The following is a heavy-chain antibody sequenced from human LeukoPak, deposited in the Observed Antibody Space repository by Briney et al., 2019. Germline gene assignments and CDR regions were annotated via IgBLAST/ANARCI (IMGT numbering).Heavy chain of an antibody. J-gene: IGHJ4*02. Sequence: GGSLRLSCAASGFSFSDSGMHWVRQAPGKGLEWVAVISYDGGKKYYADSVKGRFTISRDNPENTLYLQVNSLRAEDTAVYYCAKDPTKAGVLYYFDYWGQGTLVTVSS. CDR3: AKDPTKAGVLYYFDY. V-gene: IGHV3-30*18. D-gene: IGHD6-13*01. CDR1: GFSFSDSG. CDR2: ISYDGGKK.